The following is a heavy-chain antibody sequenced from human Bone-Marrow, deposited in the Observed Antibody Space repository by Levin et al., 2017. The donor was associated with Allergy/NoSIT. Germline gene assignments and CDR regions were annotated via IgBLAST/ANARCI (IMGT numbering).Heavy chain of an antibody. CDR3: ARGGASSNDY. Sequence: PGESLKISCSVSGYTFSDYYIHWIRKTPGQGLEWIGWIDPTHGDTQFSEKFHDRLVLTRNSSINTAYMELGKLRSGDTALYYCARGGASSNDYWGRGTLVTVSS. V-gene: IGHV1-2*02. J-gene: IGHJ4*02. CDR1: GYTFSDYY. D-gene: IGHD6-13*01. CDR2: IDPTHGDT.